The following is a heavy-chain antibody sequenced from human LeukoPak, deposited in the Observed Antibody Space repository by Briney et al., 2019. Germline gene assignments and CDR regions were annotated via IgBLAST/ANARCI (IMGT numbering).Heavy chain of an antibody. CDR3: AKGYSSGWYPFDY. J-gene: IGHJ4*02. V-gene: IGHV3-43*01. D-gene: IGHD6-19*01. CDR2: ITWDSGTT. Sequence: GGSLRLSCAASGFTFDDYTMHWVRQVPGKSLEWVSLITWDSGTTYYKDSVKGRFTISRDNSKNSLYLQMNSLRTEDTALYYCAKGYSSGWYPFDYWGQGTLVTVSS. CDR1: GFTFDDYT.